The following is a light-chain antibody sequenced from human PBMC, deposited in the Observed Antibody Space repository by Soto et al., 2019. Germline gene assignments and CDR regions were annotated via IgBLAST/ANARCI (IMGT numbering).Light chain of an antibody. J-gene: IGLJ2*01. CDR1: SSNIGSNY. V-gene: IGLV1-47*02. Sequence: QSVLTQPPSASGTPGQRVTISCSGSSSNIGSNYIYWYQQLPGTAPKLLIYSNNQRPSGVPDRFSGSKSGTSASLAISGLRSEDEADYYCAAWDDSLSDVLFGGGTKLTVL. CDR3: AAWDDSLSDVL. CDR2: SNN.